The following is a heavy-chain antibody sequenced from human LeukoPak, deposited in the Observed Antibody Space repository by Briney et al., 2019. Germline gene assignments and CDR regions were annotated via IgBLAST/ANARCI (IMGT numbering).Heavy chain of an antibody. CDR2: IYYSGSS. J-gene: IGHJ4*02. Sequence: SETLSLACTVSGGSISSSSYYWGWIRQPPGKGLEWIGSIYYSGSSYYNPSLKSRVTISVHTSKNQFSLKLSSVTAADTAVYYCARHVDTATDYFDYWGQGTLVTVSS. D-gene: IGHD5-18*01. CDR1: GGSISSSSYY. V-gene: IGHV4-39*01. CDR3: ARHVDTATDYFDY.